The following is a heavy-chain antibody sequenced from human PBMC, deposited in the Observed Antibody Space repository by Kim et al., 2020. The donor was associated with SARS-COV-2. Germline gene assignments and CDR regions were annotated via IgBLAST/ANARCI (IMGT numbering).Heavy chain of an antibody. V-gene: IGHV4-59*01. CDR2: IYYSGST. J-gene: IGHJ6*02. Sequence: SETLSLTCTVSGGSISSYYWSWIRQPPGKGLEWIGYIYYSGSTNYNPSLKSRVTISVDTSKNQFSLKLSSVTAADTAVYYCARSPGYRGYYYGMDVWGQGTTVTVSS. CDR1: GGSISSYY. D-gene: IGHD6-13*01. CDR3: ARSPGYRGYYYGMDV.